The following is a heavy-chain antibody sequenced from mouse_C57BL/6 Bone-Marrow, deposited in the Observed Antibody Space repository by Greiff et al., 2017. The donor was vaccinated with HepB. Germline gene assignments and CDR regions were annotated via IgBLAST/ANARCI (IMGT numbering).Heavy chain of an antibody. V-gene: IGHV5-12*01. J-gene: IGHJ2*01. D-gene: IGHD2-13*01. Sequence: EVKLMESGGGLVQPGGSLKLSCAASGFTFSDYYMYWVRQTPEKRLEWVAYISNGGGSTYYPDTVKGRFTISRDNAKNTLYLQMSRLKSEDTAMYYSAREGLHGRYYFEYWGQGTTLTVSS. CDR1: GFTFSDYY. CDR2: ISNGGGST. CDR3: AREGLHGRYYFEY.